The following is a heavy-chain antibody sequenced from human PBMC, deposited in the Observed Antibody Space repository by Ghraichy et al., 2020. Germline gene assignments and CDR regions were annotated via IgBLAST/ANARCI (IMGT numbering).Heavy chain of an antibody. CDR1: GFVLTSHW. Sequence: GGSLRLSCAASGFVLTSHWMYWVRQLPGKGLEWLAHMNGAGNIINYGRSVRGRFTISRDIDKNTLYLQMNSLRADDTALYFCARGGLGLGDWGHGALVTVAS. CDR3: ARGGLGLGD. J-gene: IGHJ4*01. D-gene: IGHD3-16*01. CDR2: MNGAGNII. V-gene: IGHV3-74*01.